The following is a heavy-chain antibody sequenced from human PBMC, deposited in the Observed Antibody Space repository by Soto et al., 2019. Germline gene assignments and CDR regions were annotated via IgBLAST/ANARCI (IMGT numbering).Heavy chain of an antibody. J-gene: IGHJ4*02. D-gene: IGHD6-13*01. Sequence: ASVKVSCKASGYSFTSYFMHWVRQAPGQGPEWMGIINPSGGSTSYAQKFQGRVTLTSDTSTTTAYMELSSLRSGDTAVYYCAREVGSRIDYWGQGTLVTVSS. CDR1: GYSFTSYF. V-gene: IGHV1-46*01. CDR3: AREVGSRIDY. CDR2: INPSGGST.